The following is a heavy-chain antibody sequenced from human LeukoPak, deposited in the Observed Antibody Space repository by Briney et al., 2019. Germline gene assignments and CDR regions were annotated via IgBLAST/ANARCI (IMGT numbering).Heavy chain of an antibody. J-gene: IGHJ4*02. CDR3: ATIVVVRGVTY. CDR1: GFTFSNHW. V-gene: IGHV3-7*01. D-gene: IGHD3-10*01. Sequence: PGGSLRLSCAASGFTFSNHWMTWVRQAPGKGQEWVANINQDGSEKYYVDSVKGRFTISRDNAKNSLSLQMNSLTAEDTAVYYCATIVVVRGVTYWGQGILVTVSS. CDR2: INQDGSEK.